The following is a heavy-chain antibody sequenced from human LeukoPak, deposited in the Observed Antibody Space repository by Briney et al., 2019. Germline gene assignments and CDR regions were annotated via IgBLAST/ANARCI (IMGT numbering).Heavy chain of an antibody. V-gene: IGHV1-18*01. Sequence: ASVKVSCKASGYTFTSYGISWVRQAPGQGLEWMGWISAYNGNTNYAQKLQGRVTMTTDTSTSTAYMELRSLRSDDTAVYYCARCGAGGLINYYPERYFDYWGQGTLVTVSS. CDR3: ARCGAGGLINYYPERYFDY. J-gene: IGHJ4*02. CDR2: ISAYNGNT. CDR1: GYTFTSYG. D-gene: IGHD3-10*01.